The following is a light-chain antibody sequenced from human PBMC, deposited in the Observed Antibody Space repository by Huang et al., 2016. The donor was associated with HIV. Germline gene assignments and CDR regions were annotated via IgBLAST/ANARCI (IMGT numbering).Light chain of an antibody. CDR2: SAS. J-gene: IGKJ5*01. Sequence: IQMTQSPSSLSASVGDRVTITCRAGQSIDGYLNWYQQKSGKAPKLLLSSASTLHTGVPPRFSGSGSGTEYTLIINNVQPDDFATYFCQQSYSTLITFGQGSRL. CDR3: QQSYSTLIT. V-gene: IGKV1-39*01. CDR1: QSIDGY.